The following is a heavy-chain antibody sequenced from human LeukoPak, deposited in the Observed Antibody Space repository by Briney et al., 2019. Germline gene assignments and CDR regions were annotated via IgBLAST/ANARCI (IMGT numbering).Heavy chain of an antibody. CDR3: ATSLSSGPDY. CDR1: GYDFTSVG. V-gene: IGHV1-18*01. Sequence: ASVKVSCKASGYDFTSVGITWVRRAPGQGLEWMGWISPYNGNTRYAQKFQGRVTMTEDTSTDTAYMELSSLRSEDTAVYYCATSLSSGPDYWGQGTLVTVSS. D-gene: IGHD6-19*01. J-gene: IGHJ4*02. CDR2: ISPYNGNT.